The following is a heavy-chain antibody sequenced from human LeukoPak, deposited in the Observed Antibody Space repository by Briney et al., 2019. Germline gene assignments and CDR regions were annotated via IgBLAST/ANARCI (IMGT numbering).Heavy chain of an antibody. Sequence: GGSLSLSFAASGFPVSSNYMSWLRQAPGKGLEWVSVIYSGGSTYYADSVKGRFTISRDNSKNTLYLQMNSLRAEDTAVYYCASTFYGDSPPYWGQRTLVTVSS. J-gene: IGHJ4*02. CDR1: GFPVSSNY. CDR3: ASTFYGDSPPY. CDR2: IYSGGST. V-gene: IGHV3-66*01. D-gene: IGHD4-17*01.